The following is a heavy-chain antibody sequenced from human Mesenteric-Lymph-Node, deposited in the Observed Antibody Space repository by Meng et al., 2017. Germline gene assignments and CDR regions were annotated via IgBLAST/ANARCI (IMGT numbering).Heavy chain of an antibody. CDR1: GFAFSSYA. CDR3: AKDYIVGATDLFDY. D-gene: IGHD1-26*01. J-gene: IGHJ4*02. CDR2: IEAWGDT. V-gene: IGHV3-23*04. Sequence: EVQRVDSGGDVVQPGGSRRRSCAASGFAFSSYAMSWVRQAPGKGLEWVSVIEAWGDTYYADSVKGRFTISRDNSMNTLYLQMNSLRTEDTAVYYCAKDYIVGATDLFDYWGQGTLVTVSS.